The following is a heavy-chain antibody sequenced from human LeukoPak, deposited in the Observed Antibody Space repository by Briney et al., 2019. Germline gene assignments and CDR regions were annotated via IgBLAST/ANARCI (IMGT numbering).Heavy chain of an antibody. J-gene: IGHJ4*02. Sequence: GGSLRLSCAASGFTFSSYAMSWVRQAPGKGLEWVSGIIGSGGSTYYADSVKGRFTISRDNSKNTLYLQMNSLRVEDTAVYYCVKRATMVRGVPYFDYWGQGTLVTVSS. D-gene: IGHD3-10*01. CDR2: IIGSGGST. V-gene: IGHV3-23*01. CDR1: GFTFSSYA. CDR3: VKRATMVRGVPYFDY.